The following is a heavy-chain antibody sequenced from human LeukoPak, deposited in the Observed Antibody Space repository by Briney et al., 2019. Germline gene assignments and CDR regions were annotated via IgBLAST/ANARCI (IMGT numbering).Heavy chain of an antibody. CDR1: GFTFSSYS. CDR2: ISSSSSYI. V-gene: IGHV3-21*01. J-gene: IGHJ4*02. CDR3: ARGSGNRLDY. D-gene: IGHD1-14*01. Sequence: GGSLRLSCAASGFTFSSYSMNWVRQAPGKGLEWVSSISSSSSYIYYADSVKGRFTISRDNAKNSLYLQMNCLRAEDTAVYYCARGSGNRLDYWGQGTLVTVSS.